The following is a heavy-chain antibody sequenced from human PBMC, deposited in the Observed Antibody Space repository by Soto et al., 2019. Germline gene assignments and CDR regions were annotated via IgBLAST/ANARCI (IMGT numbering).Heavy chain of an antibody. J-gene: IGHJ1*01. CDR1: GYTFTSYY. Sequence: GASVKVSCKASGYTFTSYYMHWVRQAPGQGLEWMGVINPSGGSTSYAQKFQGRVTMTRDTSTSTVYMELSSLRSEDTAVYYCARVQYPDYYDSSGYFLGYFQHWG. CDR2: INPSGGST. V-gene: IGHV1-46*03. D-gene: IGHD3-22*01. CDR3: ARVQYPDYYDSSGYFLGYFQH.